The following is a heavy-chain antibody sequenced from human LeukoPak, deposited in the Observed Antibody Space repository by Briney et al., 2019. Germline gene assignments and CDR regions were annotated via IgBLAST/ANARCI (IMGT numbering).Heavy chain of an antibody. CDR1: GGSFSGYY. CDR3: ARLMRIIMVRGVFDY. D-gene: IGHD3-10*01. Sequence: SETLSLTCAVYGGSFSGYYWSWIRQPPGKGLEWIGEINHSGSTNYNPSLKSRVTISVDTSKNQFSLKLSSVTAADTAVYYCARLMRIIMVRGVFDYWGQGTLVTVSS. CDR2: INHSGST. J-gene: IGHJ4*02. V-gene: IGHV4-34*01.